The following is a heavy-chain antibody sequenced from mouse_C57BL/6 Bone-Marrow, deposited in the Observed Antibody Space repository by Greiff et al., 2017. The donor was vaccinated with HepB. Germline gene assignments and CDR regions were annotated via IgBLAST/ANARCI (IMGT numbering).Heavy chain of an antibody. CDR2: ISSGGSYT. J-gene: IGHJ2*01. Sequence: EVQLQQSGGDLVKPGGSLKLSCAASGFTFSSYGMSWVRQTPDKRLEWVATISSGGSYTYYPDSVKGRFTISRDNAKNTLDLQMSSLKSEDTAMYSRARGAGGDYWGQGTTLTVSS. CDR1: GFTFSSYG. V-gene: IGHV5-6*01. CDR3: ARGAGGDY.